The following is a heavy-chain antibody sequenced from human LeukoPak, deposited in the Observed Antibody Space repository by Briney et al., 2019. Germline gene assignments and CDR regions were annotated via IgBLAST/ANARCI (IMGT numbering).Heavy chain of an antibody. J-gene: IGHJ3*02. V-gene: IGHV4-39*02. CDR3: ARHLGTYRYSAFDI. D-gene: IGHD3-16*02. CDR2: VYYSGTT. Sequence: SETPSLTCTVSDGSIRSSSFYWGWIRQPPGKGLEWIGSVYYSGTTYYNPSLKGRVTLSVDTSKNHFSLHLSSVTAADTAVYYCARHLGTYRYSAFDIWGRGTMVTVSS. CDR1: DGSIRSSSFY.